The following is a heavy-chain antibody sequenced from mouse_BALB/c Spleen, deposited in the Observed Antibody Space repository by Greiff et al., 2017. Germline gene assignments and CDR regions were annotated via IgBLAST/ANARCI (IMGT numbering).Heavy chain of an antibody. D-gene: IGHD2-1*01. CDR3: ARQGGNYWYFDV. V-gene: IGHV5-12-1*01. CDR2: ISSGGGST. Sequence: EVKLVESGGGLVKPGGSLKLSCAASVFAFSSYDMSWVRQTPEKRLEWVAYISSGGGSTYYPDTVKGRFTISRDNAKNTLYLQMSSLKSEDTAMYYCARQGGNYWYFDVWGAGTTVTVSS. CDR1: VFAFSSYD. J-gene: IGHJ1*01.